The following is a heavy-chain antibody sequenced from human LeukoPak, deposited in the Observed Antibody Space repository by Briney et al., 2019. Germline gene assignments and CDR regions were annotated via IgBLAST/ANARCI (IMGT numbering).Heavy chain of an antibody. CDR1: GYMFTKYG. CDR2: INPNSGGT. D-gene: IGHD3-10*01. J-gene: IGHJ4*02. Sequence: ASVKVSCKASGYMFTKYGNNWVRQAPGQGLEWMGWINPNSGGTNYAQKFQGRVTMTRDTSISTAYMELSRLRSDDTAVYYCARVGAGSYYNSYYFDYWGQGTLVTVSS. CDR3: ARVGAGSYYNSYYFDY. V-gene: IGHV1-2*02.